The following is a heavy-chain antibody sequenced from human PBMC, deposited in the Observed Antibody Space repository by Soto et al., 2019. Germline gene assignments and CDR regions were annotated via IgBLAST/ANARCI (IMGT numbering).Heavy chain of an antibody. Sequence: QVQLVQSGAEVKKPGSSVKVSCKASGGTFSSYTISWVRQAPGQGLEWMGRIIPILGIANYAQKVQGRVTITADKSTSTAYMELSSLRSEDKAVYYCARAGYCSGGSCYSSTFDPWGQGTLVTVSS. V-gene: IGHV1-69*02. CDR2: IIPILGIA. CDR3: ARAGYCSGGSCYSSTFDP. CDR1: GGTFSSYT. J-gene: IGHJ5*02. D-gene: IGHD2-15*01.